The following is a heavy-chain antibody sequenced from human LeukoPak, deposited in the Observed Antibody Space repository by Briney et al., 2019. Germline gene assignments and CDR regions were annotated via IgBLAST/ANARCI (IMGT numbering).Heavy chain of an antibody. CDR2: MSGSGAKT. Sequence: GGSLRLSCAVSGFSVSTYAMSWVRQAPGKGLEWVSSMSGSGAKTNYADSVKGRFTISRENCKNTLYLNMNSLGAEDTDVYYSADLRFLEWLSRGGGMDVWGQGTTVTVSS. D-gene: IGHD3-3*01. CDR1: GFSVSTYA. V-gene: IGHV3-23*01. J-gene: IGHJ6*02. CDR3: ADLRFLEWLSRGGGMDV.